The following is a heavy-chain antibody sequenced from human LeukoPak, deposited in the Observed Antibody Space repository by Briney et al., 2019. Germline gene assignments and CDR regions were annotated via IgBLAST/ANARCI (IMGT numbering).Heavy chain of an antibody. J-gene: IGHJ5*02. CDR1: GFTFTTFG. CDR2: ISSDGSKT. Sequence: GGSLRLSCAASGFTFTTFGMHWVRQTPAKGLEWVAFISSDGSKTYYTDSVKGRFTISRDDSYNTLYLQMTNLRPDDSAIYFCARSYVLLFLDPWGRGTLVTVSS. V-gene: IGHV3-30*02. CDR3: ARSYVLLFLDP. D-gene: IGHD3-10*02.